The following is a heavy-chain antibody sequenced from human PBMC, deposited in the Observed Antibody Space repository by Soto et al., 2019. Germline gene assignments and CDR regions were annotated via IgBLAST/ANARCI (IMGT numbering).Heavy chain of an antibody. V-gene: IGHV3-23*01. CDR2: ISGSGAST. CDR3: AKATIRFLDTYGMDV. J-gene: IGHJ6*02. Sequence: EVQLLESGGGLAQPGGSLRLSCAASGFTFSSYAMSWVRQGPGKGLEWVSAISGSGASTFYTDSVKGRFTVSRDNSKNTLYLQMNSLRAEDPAVYYCAKATIRFLDTYGMDVWGQGTTVAVSS. D-gene: IGHD3-3*01. CDR1: GFTFSSYA.